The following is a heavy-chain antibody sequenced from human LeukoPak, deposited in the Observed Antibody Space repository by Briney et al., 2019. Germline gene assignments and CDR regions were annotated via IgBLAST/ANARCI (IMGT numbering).Heavy chain of an antibody. J-gene: IGHJ4*02. CDR2: ISYDGSNK. CDR3: ATGAVAGGY. V-gene: IGHV3-30*03. Sequence: GRSLRLSCAASGFTFSSYGMHWVRQAPGKGLEWVAVISYDGSNKYYADSVKGRFTISRDNSKNTLYLQMNSLRVEDTAIYYCATGAVAGGYWGRGTLVTVSS. CDR1: GFTFSSYG. D-gene: IGHD3-16*01.